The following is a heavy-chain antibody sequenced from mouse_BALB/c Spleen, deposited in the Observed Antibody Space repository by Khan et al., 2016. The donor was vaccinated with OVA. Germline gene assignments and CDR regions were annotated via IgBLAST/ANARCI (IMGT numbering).Heavy chain of an antibody. CDR2: IDPTTGYT. V-gene: IGHV1-7*01. D-gene: IGHD1-1*01. Sequence: QVRLQQSGAELAKPGASVKMSCKASGYTFTNYWMHWVKQRPGQGLEWIGYIDPTTGYTEYNQKFKDKATLTADKSSSTAYMQLSSLTSEDSAVYYCTSHGSSYTWFAYWGQGTLVTVSA. CDR1: GYTFTNYW. J-gene: IGHJ3*01. CDR3: TSHGSSYTWFAY.